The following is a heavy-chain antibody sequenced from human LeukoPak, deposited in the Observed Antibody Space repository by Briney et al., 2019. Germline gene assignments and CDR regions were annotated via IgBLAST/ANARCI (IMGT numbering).Heavy chain of an antibody. Sequence: GGSLRLSCAASGFTFSSYGMIWVRQAPGKGLEWVSGISGSGGSTYLADSVKGRFTISRDNSKNTLYLEMNSLRADDTAVYYCARSPNYKGYFDYWGQGTLVTVSS. CDR2: ISGSGGST. D-gene: IGHD3-10*01. J-gene: IGHJ4*02. V-gene: IGHV3-23*01. CDR3: ARSPNYKGYFDY. CDR1: GFTFSSYG.